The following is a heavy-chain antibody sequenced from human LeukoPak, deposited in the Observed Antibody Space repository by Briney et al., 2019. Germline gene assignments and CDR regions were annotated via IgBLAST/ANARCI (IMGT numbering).Heavy chain of an antibody. CDR1: GFTFSSYG. V-gene: IGHV3-33*01. J-gene: IGHJ4*02. CDR3: ARPSQYYGSGSYPSDY. D-gene: IGHD3-10*01. CDR2: IWYDGSNK. Sequence: GGSLRLSCAASGFTFSSYGMHWVRQAPGKGLEWVAVIWYDGSNKYYADSVKGRFTISRDNSKNTLYLQMNSLRAEDTAVYYCARPSQYYGSGSYPSDYWGQGTLVTVSS.